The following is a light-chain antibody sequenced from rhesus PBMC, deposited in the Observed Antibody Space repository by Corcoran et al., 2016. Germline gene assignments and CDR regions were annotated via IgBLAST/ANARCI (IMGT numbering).Light chain of an antibody. CDR2: GAS. Sequence: DIQMAQSPSSLSASVGDTVTITCWASQGISSYLNWFQQKPGKALKLLIYGASSLQRGVPSRFSGNGSGTDFTLTISSLQPEDFGTYYCQQYSTWPRTFGQGTKVEVK. V-gene: IGKV1-28*02. CDR1: QGISSY. J-gene: IGKJ1*01. CDR3: QQYSTWPRT.